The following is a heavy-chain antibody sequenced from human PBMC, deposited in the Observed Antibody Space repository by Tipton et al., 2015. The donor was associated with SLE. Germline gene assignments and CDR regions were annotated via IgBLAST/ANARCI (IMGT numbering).Heavy chain of an antibody. CDR1: GGSISSGGYY. Sequence: TLSLTCTVSGGSISSGGYYWSWIRQSPGKGLEWIGYISYSGSTYYSPSLKSRVTISADTSKNQFSLKLTSVTAADTAVYYCARSDYYGTFDYWGQGTLVTVSS. J-gene: IGHJ4*02. CDR3: ARSDYYGTFDY. V-gene: IGHV4-30-4*08. CDR2: ISYSGST. D-gene: IGHD3-3*01.